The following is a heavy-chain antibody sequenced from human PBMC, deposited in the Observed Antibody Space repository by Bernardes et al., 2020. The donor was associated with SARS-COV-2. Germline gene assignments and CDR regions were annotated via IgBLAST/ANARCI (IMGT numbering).Heavy chain of an antibody. CDR1: GFTFSNYA. J-gene: IGHJ4*02. D-gene: IGHD6-13*01. Sequence: GGSLRLSCAASGFTFSNYAMAWVRQAPGKGLEWVSTIGHTGPSTYYADSVRGRFTISRDNSKNTLYLQMNSLRAEDTAVYYCAKRDATPGTPRPFDFWGQGTLVTVSS. CDR2: IGHTGPST. CDR3: AKRDATPGTPRPFDF. V-gene: IGHV3-23*01.